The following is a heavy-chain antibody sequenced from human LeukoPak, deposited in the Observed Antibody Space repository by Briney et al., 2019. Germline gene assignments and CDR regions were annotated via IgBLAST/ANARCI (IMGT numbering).Heavy chain of an antibody. CDR1: GGTFSSYA. Sequence: GASVTVSCTASGGTFSSYAISWVRQAPGQGLEWMGGFIPIFGTANYAQKFPGRVTITTDESTSTAHMELSSLRSEDTAVYYCAREEALYDSSGYSNWFDPWGQGTLVTVSS. J-gene: IGHJ5*02. D-gene: IGHD3-22*01. CDR2: FIPIFGTA. CDR3: AREEALYDSSGYSNWFDP. V-gene: IGHV1-69*05.